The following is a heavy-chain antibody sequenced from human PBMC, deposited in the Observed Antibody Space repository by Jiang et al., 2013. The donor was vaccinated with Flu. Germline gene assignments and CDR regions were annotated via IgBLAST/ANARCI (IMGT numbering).Heavy chain of an antibody. CDR2: ISYDGSNK. J-gene: IGHJ3*02. V-gene: IGHV3-30*01. CDR1: GFTFSSYA. Sequence: VQLLESGGGVVQPGRSLRLSCAASGFTFSSYAMHWVRQAPGKGLEWVAVISYDGSNKYYADSVKGRFTISRDNSKNTLYLQMNSLRAEDTAVYYCARDLGVRTSAFDIWAKGQWSPSLQ. CDR3: ARDLGVRTSAFDI. D-gene: IGHD3-3*01.